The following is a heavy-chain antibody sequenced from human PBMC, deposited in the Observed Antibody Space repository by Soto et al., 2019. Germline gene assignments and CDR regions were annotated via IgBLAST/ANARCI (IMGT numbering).Heavy chain of an antibody. J-gene: IGHJ4*02. CDR3: ARATRRNYGYPSCFDY. CDR1: GGSISSYY. D-gene: IGHD3-10*01. Sequence: LSLTCTVSGGSISSYYWSWIRQPPGKGLEWIGYIYYSGSTNYNPSLKSRVTISIDTSKNQFSLKLSSVTAADTDVYYCARATRRNYGYPSCFDYWGQAILVTVS. V-gene: IGHV4-59*01. CDR2: IYYSGST.